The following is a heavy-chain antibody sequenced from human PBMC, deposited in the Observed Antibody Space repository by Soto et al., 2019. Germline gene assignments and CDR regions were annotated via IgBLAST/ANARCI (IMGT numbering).Heavy chain of an antibody. CDR3: AKRTSGTTWGESDY. CDR1: GGSLSTYA. D-gene: IGHD4-17*01. CDR2: IMATIDTA. V-gene: IGHV1-69*01. Sequence: QVQLAQSGAEVKKPGSSVKVSCKAPGGSLSTYAISWVRQAPGQGLEWMGGIMATIDTATYAQKFQGRVTITADESTSTVYMELRRLRSDDTAVYYCAKRTSGTTWGESDYWGQGTLVTVSS. J-gene: IGHJ4*02.